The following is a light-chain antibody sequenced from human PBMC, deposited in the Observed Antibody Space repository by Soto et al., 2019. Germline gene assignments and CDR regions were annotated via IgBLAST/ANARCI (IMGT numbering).Light chain of an antibody. CDR2: DAS. J-gene: IGKJ5*01. CDR3: QQYSNWRTIT. CDR1: QSVSTN. Sequence: EIVMTQSPVTLSAYPVERATLSCRASQSVSTNLAWYQQKPGQAPRLLIYDASTRATGIPAKFSGSGSGTEFTLTISSLQSEDFAVYYCQQYSNWRTITFGQGTRLEIK. V-gene: IGKV3D-15*01.